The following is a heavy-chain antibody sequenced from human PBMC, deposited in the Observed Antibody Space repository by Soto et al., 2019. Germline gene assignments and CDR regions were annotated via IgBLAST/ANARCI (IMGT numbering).Heavy chain of an antibody. D-gene: IGHD2-15*01. Sequence: QVQLVQSGTEVKQPGSSVKVSCKLSGGSFSSHAISWVRQAPGQGLEWMGGIIPLFDIANYAQKFQGRLTITADESTTAAHMELSSLRSDDTAVYYCARGVWDCSVGSCSGWLDPWGQGTVVTVSS. CDR2: IIPLFDIA. J-gene: IGHJ5*02. CDR1: GGSFSSHA. CDR3: ARGVWDCSVGSCSGWLDP. V-gene: IGHV1-69*01.